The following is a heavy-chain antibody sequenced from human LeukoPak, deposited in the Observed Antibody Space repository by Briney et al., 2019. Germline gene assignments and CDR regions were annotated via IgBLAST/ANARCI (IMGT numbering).Heavy chain of an antibody. CDR1: GYTFTSYY. D-gene: IGHD2-2*01. J-gene: IGHJ6*02. Sequence: ASVKVSCKASGYTFTSYYMHWVRQAPGQGLEWMGIINPSGGTTSYAQKFQGRVTMTRDTSTSTAYMELSSLRSEDTAVYYCARNNIVVVPAANDYYYYYGMDVWGQGTTVTVSS. CDR3: ARNNIVVVPAANDYYYYYGMDV. V-gene: IGHV1-46*01. CDR2: INPSGGTT.